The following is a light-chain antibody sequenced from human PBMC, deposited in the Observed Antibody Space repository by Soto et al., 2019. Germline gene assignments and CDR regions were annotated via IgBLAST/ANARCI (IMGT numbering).Light chain of an antibody. CDR1: QSVSSSY. Sequence: EIVLTQSPGTLSLSPGERATLSCRASQSVSSSYLAWYQQKPGQAPRLLIYGASSRATGIQGRFSGSGSGTDFSLNISRLEPEDFAVYYCQQYGRPPFTFGPGTKVDIK. CDR3: QQYGRPPFT. J-gene: IGKJ3*01. V-gene: IGKV3-20*01. CDR2: GAS.